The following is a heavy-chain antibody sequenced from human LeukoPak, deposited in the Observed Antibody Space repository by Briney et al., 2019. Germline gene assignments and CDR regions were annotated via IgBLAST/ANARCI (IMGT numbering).Heavy chain of an antibody. J-gene: IGHJ4*02. Sequence: SETLSLTCTVSGGSISSYYWSWIRQPPGKGLEWIGYIYYSGSTNYNPSLKSRVTISVVTSKNQFSLKLSSVTAADTAVYYCARHEVVGSKYDYVWGSYRPHYLDYWGQGTLVTVSS. V-gene: IGHV4-59*01. CDR1: GGSISSYY. CDR3: ARHEVVGSKYDYVWGSYRPHYLDY. D-gene: IGHD3-16*02. CDR2: IYYSGST.